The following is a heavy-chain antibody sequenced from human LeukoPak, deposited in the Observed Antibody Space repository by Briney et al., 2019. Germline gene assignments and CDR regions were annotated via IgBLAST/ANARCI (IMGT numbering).Heavy chain of an antibody. J-gene: IGHJ3*01. CDR3: ANEAWYLDSETEYWSTHGAFDV. Sequence: GGSLRLSCEVSGFIFNNYAMSWVRQAPGKGLEWVASISGAAERIYYADSVRGRFTISRDSSTDTLYLQLNSLTAEDTAVYYCANEAWYLDSETEYWSTHGAFDVWGQGTMVAVSS. V-gene: IGHV3-23*01. CDR1: GFIFNNYA. D-gene: IGHD4-23*01. CDR2: ISGAAERI.